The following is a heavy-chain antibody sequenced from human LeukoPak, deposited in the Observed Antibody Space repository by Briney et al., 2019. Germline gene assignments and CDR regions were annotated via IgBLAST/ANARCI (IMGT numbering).Heavy chain of an antibody. CDR1: GDSISSYY. CDR2: VYVTGST. CDR3: ARDRQWLVDH. Sequence: SETLSLTCTVPGDSISSYYWSWIRQPTGKGLEWIGRVYVTGSTNLNPALQSRVTMSVDTSKNQFSLKLTSVTAADTAVYYCARDRQWLVDHWGQGTLVTVSS. J-gene: IGHJ5*02. D-gene: IGHD6-19*01. V-gene: IGHV4-4*07.